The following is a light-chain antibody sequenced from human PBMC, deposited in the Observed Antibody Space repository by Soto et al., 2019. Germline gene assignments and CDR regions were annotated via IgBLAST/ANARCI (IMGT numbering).Light chain of an antibody. J-gene: IGLJ1*01. CDR1: SSDVGGYNY. CDR3: SSYTSSSILYV. V-gene: IGLV2-14*01. Sequence: QSVLTQPASVSGSPGQSITISCTGTSSDVGGYNYVSWYQQHPGKAPKLMIYDVSNRPSRVSNRFSGSKSGNTASLTISGLQAEDEADYYCSSYTSSSILYVFGTGTKVTVL. CDR2: DVS.